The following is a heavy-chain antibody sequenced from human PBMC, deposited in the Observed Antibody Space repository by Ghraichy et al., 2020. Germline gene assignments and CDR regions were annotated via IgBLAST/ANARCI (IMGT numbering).Heavy chain of an antibody. V-gene: IGHV3-21*01. J-gene: IGHJ4*02. CDR3: ASRYCSGGSCYPNDY. Sequence: GGSLRLSCAASGFTFTSYSMNWVRQAPGMGLEWVSSISGSSDYIYYADSVKGRFTISRDNAKNSLYLQMNSLRADDTAVYYCASRYCSGGSCYPNDYWGQGTLVTVSS. CDR1: GFTFTSYS. CDR2: ISGSSDYI. D-gene: IGHD2-15*01.